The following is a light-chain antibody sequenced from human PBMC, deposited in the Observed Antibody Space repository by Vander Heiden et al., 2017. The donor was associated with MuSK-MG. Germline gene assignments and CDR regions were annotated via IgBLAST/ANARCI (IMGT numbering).Light chain of an antibody. CDR1: QSIGIW. CDR3: QQYRRSPQK. Sequence: QLTQSPSTLSAAVGDRVTIACRASQSIGIWLAWYQQRPGKAPKLLIYKASSLQSGVLSRFRGSGSGTEFTLTISRLQPDDSATYDCQQYRRSPQKFVEVTKVEIK. J-gene: IGKJ1*01. V-gene: IGKV1-5*03. CDR2: KAS.